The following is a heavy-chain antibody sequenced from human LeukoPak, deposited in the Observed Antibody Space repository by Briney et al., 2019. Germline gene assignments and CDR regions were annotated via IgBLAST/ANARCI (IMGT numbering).Heavy chain of an antibody. D-gene: IGHD4-17*01. CDR2: IYTSGST. CDR1: GGSISSYY. CDR3: ARDHKGYGDYDYYYMDV. V-gene: IGHV4-4*07. J-gene: IGHJ6*03. Sequence: SETLSLTCTVSGGSISSYYWSWIRQPAGKGLEWIGRIYTSGSTNYNPSLKSRVTMSVDTSKNQFSLKLSSVTAADTAVYYCARDHKGYGDYDYYYMDVWGKGTTVTISS.